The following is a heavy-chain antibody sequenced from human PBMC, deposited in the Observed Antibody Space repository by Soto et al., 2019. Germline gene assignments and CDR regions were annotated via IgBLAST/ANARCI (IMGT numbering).Heavy chain of an antibody. J-gene: IGHJ5*02. Sequence: ASVKVSCKASGYTFTGYYMHWVRQAPGQGLEWMGWINPNSGGTNYAQKFQGWVTMTRDTSISTAYMELSRLRSDDTAVYYCARGHLLRYFDWLRPSNWFDPGGQGTLVNVS. CDR3: ARGHLLRYFDWLRPSNWFDP. V-gene: IGHV1-2*04. CDR2: INPNSGGT. D-gene: IGHD3-9*01. CDR1: GYTFTGYY.